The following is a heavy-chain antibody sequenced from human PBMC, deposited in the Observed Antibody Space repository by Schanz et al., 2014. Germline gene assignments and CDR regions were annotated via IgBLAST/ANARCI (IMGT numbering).Heavy chain of an antibody. J-gene: IGHJ3*02. CDR3: ARNIIATARAYDI. Sequence: QVQLVQSGAEVKKPGSSMKVSCKVSGGTFSSYSITWVRQAPGQGLEWMGRIIPILGVTNYAQKFQGRVTITADKSTNTAYMELSSLRSEDTAVYYCARNIIATARAYDIWGQGTMVTVSS. CDR2: IIPILGVT. V-gene: IGHV1-69*04. D-gene: IGHD6-13*01. CDR1: GGTFSSYS.